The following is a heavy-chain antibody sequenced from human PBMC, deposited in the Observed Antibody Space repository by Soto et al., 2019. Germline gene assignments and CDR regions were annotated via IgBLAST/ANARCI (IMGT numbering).Heavy chain of an antibody. D-gene: IGHD2-15*01. CDR3: ARGPTEYCSGGSCYREGGFDL. J-gene: IGHJ3*01. CDR1: GFTFSSYD. V-gene: IGHV3-13*01. Sequence: EVQLVESGGGLVQPGGSLRLSCAASGFTFSSYDMHWVRQATGKGLEWVSAIGTAGDTYYPGSVKGRFTISRENAKNSLXLXTNSLRAGDTAVYYCARGPTEYCSGGSCYREGGFDLWGQGTMVTVSS. CDR2: IGTAGDT.